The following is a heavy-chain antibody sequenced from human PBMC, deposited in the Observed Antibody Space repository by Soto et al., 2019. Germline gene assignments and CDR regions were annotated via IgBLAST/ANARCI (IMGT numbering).Heavy chain of an antibody. D-gene: IGHD5-18*01. Sequence: VQLVESGGGVVQPGRSLRLSCAASGFTFSSYGMHWVRQAPGKGLEWVAVIWYDGSNKYYADSVKGRFTISRDNSKNTLYLQMNSLRAEDTAVYYCAREGTAMVTSYYYGMDVWGQGTTVTVSS. CDR3: AREGTAMVTSYYYGMDV. V-gene: IGHV3-33*01. J-gene: IGHJ6*02. CDR1: GFTFSSYG. CDR2: IWYDGSNK.